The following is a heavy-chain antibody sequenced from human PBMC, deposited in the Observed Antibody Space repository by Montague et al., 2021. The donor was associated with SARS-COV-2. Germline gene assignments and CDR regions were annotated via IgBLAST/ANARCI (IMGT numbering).Heavy chain of an antibody. V-gene: IGHV4-39*07. CDR1: GGSISSSSYY. CDR2: IYYSGST. Sequence: SETLSLTCTVSGGSISSSSYYWGWIRQPPGKGLEWIGSIYYSGSTYYNPSLKSRVTISVDTSKNQFSLKLSSVTAADTAVYYCARGGFSPMIVVVIRGVFDDWGQGTLVTVSS. J-gene: IGHJ4*02. CDR3: ARGGFSPMIVVVIRGVFDD. D-gene: IGHD3-22*01.